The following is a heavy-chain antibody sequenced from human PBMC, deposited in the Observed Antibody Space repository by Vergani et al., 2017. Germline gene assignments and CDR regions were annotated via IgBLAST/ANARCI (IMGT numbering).Heavy chain of an antibody. CDR1: GYTFTGYY. J-gene: IGHJ5*02. V-gene: IGHV1-2*02. CDR3: ARVGYCSSTSCYNWFDP. Sequence: QVQLVQSGAEVKKPGASMKVSCKASGYTFTGYYMHWVRQAPGQGLEWMGWINPNSGGTNYAQKFKGRVTMTRDTSISTAYMELSRLRSDDTAVYYCARVGYCSSTSCYNWFDPWGQGTLVTVSS. CDR2: INPNSGGT. D-gene: IGHD2-2*01.